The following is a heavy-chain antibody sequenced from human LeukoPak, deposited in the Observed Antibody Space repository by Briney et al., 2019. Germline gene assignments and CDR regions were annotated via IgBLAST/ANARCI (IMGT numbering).Heavy chain of an antibody. Sequence: GGSLRLSCAASGFTVSDNYMSWVRQAPGKGLEWVSVIYSGGSTYYADSVKGRLTISRDNSKSTLYLQMNSLRAEDTAVYYCARALSSRGWYYFDYWGQGTLVTVSS. CDR2: IYSGGST. J-gene: IGHJ4*02. D-gene: IGHD6-13*01. CDR3: ARALSSRGWYYFDY. V-gene: IGHV3-53*01. CDR1: GFTVSDNY.